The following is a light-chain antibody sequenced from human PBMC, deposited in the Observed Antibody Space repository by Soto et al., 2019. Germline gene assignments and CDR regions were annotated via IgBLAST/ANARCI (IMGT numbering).Light chain of an antibody. Sequence: QSALTQPASVSGSPGQSITISCTGTSSDVGHYNYVSWYQQYPGKAPKLMIYDVNTRPSGVSNRFSGSKSGNTASLTISGLQAEDEADYYCRSYTSSSTRIFGGGTKVTVL. CDR1: SSDVGHYNY. CDR2: DVN. J-gene: IGLJ2*01. V-gene: IGLV2-14*01. CDR3: RSYTSSSTRI.